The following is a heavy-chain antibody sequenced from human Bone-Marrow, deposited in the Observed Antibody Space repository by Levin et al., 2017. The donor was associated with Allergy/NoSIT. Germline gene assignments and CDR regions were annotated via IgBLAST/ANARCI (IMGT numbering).Heavy chain of an antibody. D-gene: IGHD3-16*01. Sequence: PGGSLRLSCAASGFSFSRYAMNWVRQAPGKGLEWVANTLYDGSRSWYRDSLRGRCTISRDNSKNTLYLQMNDLRPEDTAVYYCSTWGFKLGVDYWGQGIMVTVSS. J-gene: IGHJ4*02. V-gene: IGHV3-30*02. CDR3: STWGFKLGVDY. CDR1: GFSFSRYA. CDR2: TLYDGSRS.